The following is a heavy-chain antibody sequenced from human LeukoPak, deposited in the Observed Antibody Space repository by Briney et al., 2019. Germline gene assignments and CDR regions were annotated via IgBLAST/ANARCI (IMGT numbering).Heavy chain of an antibody. V-gene: IGHV3-7*01. CDR3: ARHLSGVTGYTYGRGIDY. Sequence: GGSLRLSCAAPGFTFSTYNMNWGRQAPGKGLEGGANIKTDGRERYYVDSGKGRVTISRDNAKTSLYLQMISLRAEDTAVYYCARHLSGVTGYTYGRGIDYWGQGALVTVSS. CDR1: GFTFSTYN. J-gene: IGHJ4*02. D-gene: IGHD5-18*01. CDR2: IKTDGRER.